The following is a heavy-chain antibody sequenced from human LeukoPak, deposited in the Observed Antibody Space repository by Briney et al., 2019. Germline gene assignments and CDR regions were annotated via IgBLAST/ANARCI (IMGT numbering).Heavy chain of an antibody. D-gene: IGHD6-13*01. J-gene: IGHJ4*02. CDR2: IKQDGSEK. Sequence: GGSLRLSCAASGFSFSSYWMSWVRQAPGKGLEWVANIKQDGSEKYYVDSVKGRFTISRDNSKNTLYLQMNSLRAEDTAVYYCAKVKAAAGTKHSGYFDYWGQGTLVTVSS. CDR3: AKVKAAAGTKHSGYFDY. CDR1: GFSFSSYW. V-gene: IGHV3-7*03.